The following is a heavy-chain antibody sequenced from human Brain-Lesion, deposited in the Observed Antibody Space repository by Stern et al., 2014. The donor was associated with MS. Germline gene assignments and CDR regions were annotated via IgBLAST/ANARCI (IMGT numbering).Heavy chain of an antibody. J-gene: IGHJ4*02. Sequence: QVQLQESGPGLVKPSQTLSLTCTVSGGSISSGSDYWRWIRQPVGKGLEWIWRLHPSGSAFYPPSLKSRVTISTDTSMNQFSLELNSATAADTAIYYCASGYRIFDYWGQGILVTVSS. CDR3: ASGYRIFDY. CDR2: LHPSGSA. V-gene: IGHV4-61*02. CDR1: GGSISSGSDY. D-gene: IGHD5-18*01.